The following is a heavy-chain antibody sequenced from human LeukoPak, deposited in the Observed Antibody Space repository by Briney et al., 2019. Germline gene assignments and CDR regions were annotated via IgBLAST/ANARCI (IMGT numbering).Heavy chain of an antibody. CDR1: GYSFINYY. CDR3: ARAWEAVPGHHGVIDY. D-gene: IGHD1-26*01. J-gene: IGHJ4*02. CDR2: IDPSGGST. Sequence: ASVKVSCKASGYSFINYYIHWVRQAPGQGLEWMGIIDPSGGSTTFAQKFQGRVTMTRDMSTSTVYMELDSLRSEDTAVFYCARAWEAVPGHHGVIDYWGQGTLVTVSS. V-gene: IGHV1-46*01.